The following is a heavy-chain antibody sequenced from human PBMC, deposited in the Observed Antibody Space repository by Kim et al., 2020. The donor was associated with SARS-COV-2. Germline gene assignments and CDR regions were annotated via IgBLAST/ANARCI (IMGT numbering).Heavy chain of an antibody. V-gene: IGHV5-51*01. J-gene: IGHJ4*02. D-gene: IGHD6-19*01. CDR2: IYPGDSDA. Sequence: GESLKISCKGSGFSFSRSWIGWVRQRPGKGLEYMGIIYPGDSDARYSPSFQGQVTFSVDKSTNTAYLHWISLKASDSAMFYCARLGVAGEGGVDYWGQGTLVSVSS. CDR3: ARLGVAGEGGVDY. CDR1: GFSFSRSW.